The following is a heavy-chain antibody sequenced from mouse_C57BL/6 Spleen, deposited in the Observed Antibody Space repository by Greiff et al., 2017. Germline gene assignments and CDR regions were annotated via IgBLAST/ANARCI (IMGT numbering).Heavy chain of an antibody. V-gene: IGHV1-81*01. J-gene: IGHJ1*03. Sequence: VQLQQSGAELARPGASVKLSCKASGYTFTSYGISWVKQRTGQGLEWIGEIYPRSGNTYYNEKFKGKATLTADKSSSTAYMELRSLTSEDSAVDFCARRYGNYWYCDVWGTGTTVTVSS. CDR3: ARRYGNYWYCDV. CDR2: IYPRSGNT. D-gene: IGHD2-1*01. CDR1: GYTFTSYG.